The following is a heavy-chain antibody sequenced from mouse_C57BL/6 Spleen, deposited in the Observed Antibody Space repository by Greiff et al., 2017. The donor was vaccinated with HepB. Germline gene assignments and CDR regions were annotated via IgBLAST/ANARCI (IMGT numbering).Heavy chain of an antibody. V-gene: IGHV6-3*01. CDR1: GFTFSNYW. J-gene: IGHJ4*01. CDR3: TNWDAYYYAMDY. Sequence: EVKVEESGGGLVQPGGSMKLSCVASGFTFSNYWMNWVRQSPEKGLEWVAQIRLKSDNYATHYAESVKGRFTISRDDSKSSVYLQMNNVRAEDTGIYYCTNWDAYYYAMDYWGQGTSVTVSS. D-gene: IGHD4-1*01. CDR2: IRLKSDNYAT.